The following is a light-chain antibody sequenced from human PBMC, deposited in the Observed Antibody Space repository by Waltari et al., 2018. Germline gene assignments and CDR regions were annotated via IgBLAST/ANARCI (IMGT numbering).Light chain of an antibody. Sequence: EIVMTQSPATLSVSPGERATLSCRTSQSVRTNLAWDQQKPGQAPRLLMYDASTRATGIPARFSGSGSGTEFTLTISSLQSEDFAVYYCKQYNNWSSLTFGGGTKVEIK. CDR1: QSVRTN. CDR2: DAS. CDR3: KQYNNWSSLT. J-gene: IGKJ4*01. V-gene: IGKV3-15*01.